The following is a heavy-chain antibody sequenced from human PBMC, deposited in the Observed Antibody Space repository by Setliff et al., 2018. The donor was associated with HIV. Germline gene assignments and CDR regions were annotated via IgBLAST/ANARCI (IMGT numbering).Heavy chain of an antibody. V-gene: IGHV3-15*01. CDR3: ATDNGPSYSMDI. CDR2: IKSRTDGGAT. CDR1: GFSFTDVW. Sequence: GSLRLSCAASGFSFTDVWMNWVRQAPGKGLEWVGRIKSRTDGGATDYAAPVKGRFSISRDDSKKTLYLQMDSLKTEDTGVYFCATDNGPSYSMDIWGQGTTVTVSS. J-gene: IGHJ6*02. D-gene: IGHD2-21*01.